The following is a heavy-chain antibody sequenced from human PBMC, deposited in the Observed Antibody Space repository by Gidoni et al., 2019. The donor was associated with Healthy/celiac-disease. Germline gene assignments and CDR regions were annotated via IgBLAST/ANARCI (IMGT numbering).Heavy chain of an antibody. J-gene: IGHJ3*02. CDR2: IYYSGST. CDR1: VGSISSYY. V-gene: IGHV4-59*01. D-gene: IGHD1-26*01. CDR3: ARSFGGSYYVWRYAFDI. Sequence: QVQLQESGPGLVKPSETLPLPCTVSVGSISSYYWSWIRQPPGKGLEWIGYIYYSGSTNYNPSLKSRVTISVDTSKNQFSLKLSSVTAADTAVYYCARSFGGSYYVWRYAFDIWGQGTMVTVSS.